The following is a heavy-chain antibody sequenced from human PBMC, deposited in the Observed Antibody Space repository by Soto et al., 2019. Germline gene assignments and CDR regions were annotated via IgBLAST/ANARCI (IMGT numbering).Heavy chain of an antibody. CDR3: ARGTPTVTNILAVLDLDY. Sequence: PSETLSLTCTVSGGSIRSADYCWSWVRQPPGSGLEWIGSIYSSELTYYNPSLQSRVTISVDTSKNQFSLKLSSVTAADTAVYYCARGTPTVTNILAVLDLDYWGQGTLVTVSS. D-gene: IGHD4-17*01. CDR2: IYSSELT. V-gene: IGHV4-30-4*01. CDR1: GGSIRSADYC. J-gene: IGHJ4*02.